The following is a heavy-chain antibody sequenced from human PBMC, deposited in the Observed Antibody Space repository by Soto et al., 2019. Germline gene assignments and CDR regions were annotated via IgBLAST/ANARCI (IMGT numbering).Heavy chain of an antibody. V-gene: IGHV3-49*04. CDR3: TRDQPITP. CDR1: GFTFGDYA. D-gene: IGHD3-10*01. Sequence: GGSLRLSCTASGFTFGDYAMSWVRQAPGKGLEWVGFIRSKGSGGTSEYAASVKGRFTFSRDDSKSIAYLQMNSLKIEDTAVYYCTRDQPITPWGQGTMVTVSS. J-gene: IGHJ3*01. CDR2: IRSKGSGGTS.